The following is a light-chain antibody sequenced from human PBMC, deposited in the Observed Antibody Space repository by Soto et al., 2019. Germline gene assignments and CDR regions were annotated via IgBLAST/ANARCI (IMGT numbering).Light chain of an antibody. CDR1: QSISSW. J-gene: IGKJ1*01. CDR3: QQYNSYRRT. V-gene: IGKV1-5*03. Sequence: DIQMTQSPSTLSASVGDRVTITCRASQSISSWLAWYQQKPGKAPKLLIYKASSLESGVPSRFSGSGSGTDFNLTISSLQPDDFATYYCQQYNSYRRTFGHGTKVEIK. CDR2: KAS.